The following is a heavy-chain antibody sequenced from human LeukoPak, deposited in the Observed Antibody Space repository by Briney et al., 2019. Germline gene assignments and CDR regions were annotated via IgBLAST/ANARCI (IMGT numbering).Heavy chain of an antibody. CDR2: INPGGRST. V-gene: IGHV1-46*01. D-gene: IGHD3-9*01. Sequence: ASVKVSCKASGYTFTNYYIHWVRQAPGQGLEWMGIINPGGRSTSYAQKFQGRVTMTTDISTSTAYMELRSLRSDDTAVYYCARDRRYFDWLPPGYWGQGTLVTVSS. CDR3: ARDRRYFDWLPPGY. J-gene: IGHJ4*02. CDR1: GYTFTNYY.